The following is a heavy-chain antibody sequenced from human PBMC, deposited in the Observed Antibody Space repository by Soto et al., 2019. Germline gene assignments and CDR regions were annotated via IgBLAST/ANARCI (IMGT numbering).Heavy chain of an antibody. J-gene: IGHJ3*02. CDR3: ARVTTSGAFDI. CDR1: GGTFSSYA. Sequence: SVKVSCKASGGTFSSYAISWVRQAPGQGLEWMEGIISIFGTANYAQKFQGRVTITADESTSTAYMELSSLRSEDTAVYYCARVTTSGAFDIWGQGTMVTVSS. V-gene: IGHV1-69*13. CDR2: IISIFGTA. D-gene: IGHD4-4*01.